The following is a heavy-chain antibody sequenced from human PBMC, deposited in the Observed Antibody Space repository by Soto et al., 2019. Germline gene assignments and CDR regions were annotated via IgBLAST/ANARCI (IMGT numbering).Heavy chain of an antibody. CDR2: ISYDGSNK. J-gene: IGHJ4*02. CDR3: AKAGPHRSSTSCYDY. CDR1: GFTFSSYG. V-gene: IGHV3-30*18. Sequence: GGSLRLSCAASGFTFSSYGMHWVRQAPGKGMEWVAVISYDGSNKYYADSVKVRFTISRDNSKNTLYLQMNSLRAEDTAVYYGAKAGPHRSSTSCYDYWGQGTLVTVSS. D-gene: IGHD2-2*01.